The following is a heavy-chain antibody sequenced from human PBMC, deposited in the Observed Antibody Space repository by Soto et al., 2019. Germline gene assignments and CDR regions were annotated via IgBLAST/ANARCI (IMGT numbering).Heavy chain of an antibody. D-gene: IGHD3-3*01. V-gene: IGHV1-69*13. J-gene: IGHJ4*02. CDR2: IIPIFGAA. CDR3: ARGRGGENYDFWSGYYA. CDR1: DDTFRFYA. Sequence: SSVKVSSRPTDDTFRFYAISTVRQPPGKGLEWRGGIIPIFGAAKYAQTFQDRVTFTADESTKTVYMEMSSLRSEDTAVYYCARGRGGENYDFWSGYYAWGQGTLVTVSS.